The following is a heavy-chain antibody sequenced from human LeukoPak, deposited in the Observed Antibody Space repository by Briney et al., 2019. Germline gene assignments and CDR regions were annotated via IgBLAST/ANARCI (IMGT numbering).Heavy chain of an antibody. CDR3: AKGHMASFDY. V-gene: IGHV3-23*01. J-gene: IGHJ4*02. CDR1: GFTLSSYG. CDR2: ISGSDSTT. Sequence: GGSLRLSCAASGFTLSSYGMSWVHQAPGKGLEWVSTISGSDSTTYYADSVKGRFTIPRDNSKNTLYLQMSSLRAEDTAVYYCAKGHMASFDYWGQGTLVTVSS. D-gene: IGHD5-24*01.